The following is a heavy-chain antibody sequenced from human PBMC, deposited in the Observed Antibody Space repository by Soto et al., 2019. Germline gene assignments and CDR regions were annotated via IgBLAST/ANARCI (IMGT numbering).Heavy chain of an antibody. CDR1: GFTFSDYY. CDR3: ARDSQYSGYDSFDY. J-gene: IGHJ4*02. D-gene: IGHD5-12*01. V-gene: IGHV3-11*01. CDR2: ISSSGSTI. Sequence: PGGSLRLSCAASGFTFSDYYMSWIRQAPGKGLEWVSYISSSGSTIYYADSVKGRFTISRDNAKNSLYLQMNSLRAEDTAVYYYARDSQYSGYDSFDYWGQGTLVTVSS.